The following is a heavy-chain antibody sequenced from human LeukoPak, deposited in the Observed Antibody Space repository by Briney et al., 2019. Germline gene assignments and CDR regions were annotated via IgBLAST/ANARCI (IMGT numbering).Heavy chain of an antibody. J-gene: IGHJ4*02. V-gene: IGHV3-9*01. CDR1: GFTFDDYA. CDR3: AKDGSYDSGNYGFDC. D-gene: IGHD3-10*01. Sequence: GGSLRLPCAASGFTFDDYAMHWVRQSPGEGLEWVSGISWNGGRVDYADSVKGRFTISRDNAKNSLYLQMNSLRAEDTALYYCAKDGSYDSGNYGFDCWGQGTLVTVSS. CDR2: ISWNGGRV.